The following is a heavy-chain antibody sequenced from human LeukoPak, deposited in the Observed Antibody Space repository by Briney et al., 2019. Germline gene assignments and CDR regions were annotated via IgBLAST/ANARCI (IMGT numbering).Heavy chain of an antibody. J-gene: IGHJ4*02. CDR3: ARAPWQWLGGLSPFDY. CDR1: GGSMSNSSYY. Sequence: PSETLSLTCTVSGGSMSNSSYYWGWIRQPPGKGLEWLGSIYYSGSTYYNPSLKSRVTISVDTSKNQFSLKLSSVTAADTAVYYCARAPWQWLGGLSPFDYWGQGTLVTVSS. D-gene: IGHD6-19*01. CDR2: IYYSGST. V-gene: IGHV4-39*01.